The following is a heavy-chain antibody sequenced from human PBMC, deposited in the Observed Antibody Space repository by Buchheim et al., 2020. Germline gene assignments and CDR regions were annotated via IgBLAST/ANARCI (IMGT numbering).Heavy chain of an antibody. CDR2: IKQDGSEK. CDR1: GFTFSSYW. V-gene: IGHV3-7*01. D-gene: IGHD3-16*01. J-gene: IGHJ3*02. Sequence: EVQLVESGGGLVQPGGSLRLSCAASGFTFSSYWMSWVRQAPGKGLEWVANIKQDGSEKYYVDSVKGRFTISRDNAKNSLCLQMNSLRAEDTAVYYCASLGGEPENYDAFDIWGQGT. CDR3: ASLGGEPENYDAFDI.